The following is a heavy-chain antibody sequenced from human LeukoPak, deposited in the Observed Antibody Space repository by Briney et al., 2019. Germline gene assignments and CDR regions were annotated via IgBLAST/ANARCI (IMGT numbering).Heavy chain of an antibody. J-gene: IGHJ5*02. V-gene: IGHV4-59*08. CDR1: GGSITTHY. CDR3: ARLQGYCSSTSCYTSWFDP. Sequence: KPSETLSLTCAVSGGSITTHYWSWIRQPPGKGPEWIGYIYFSGSTDYNPSLKSRVTISVDTSKNQFSLKLSSVTAADTAVYYCARLQGYCSSTSCYTSWFDPWGQGTLVTVSS. D-gene: IGHD2-2*02. CDR2: IYFSGST.